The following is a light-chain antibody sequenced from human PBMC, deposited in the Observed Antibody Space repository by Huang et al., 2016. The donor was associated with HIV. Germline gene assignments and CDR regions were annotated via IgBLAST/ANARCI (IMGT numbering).Light chain of an antibody. J-gene: IGKJ4*01. CDR2: GAS. CDR3: QQYSNWPPA. CDR1: QSVSNN. V-gene: IGKV3-15*01. Sequence: VMTQSPATLSVSPGETATLSCRASQSVSNNLAWYQQKPGQSPRVLIYGASTRAAGGPARFSASGSGTEFTLTISGLQSEDFVVYYCQQYSNWPPAFGGGTRVEIK.